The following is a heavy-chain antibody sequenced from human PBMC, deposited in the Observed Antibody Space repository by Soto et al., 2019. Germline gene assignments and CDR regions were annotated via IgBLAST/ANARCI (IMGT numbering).Heavy chain of an antibody. CDR2: MYHSGSP. CDR3: ARTRGNVVGLNLEDTYFDP. V-gene: IGHV4-31*03. J-gene: IGHJ5*02. CDR1: GGSISTGDFS. D-gene: IGHD2-21*01. Sequence: QVQLQASGPGLVKPSQTLSLICTVSGGSISTGDFSWSWIRQHPGKGLEWIGDMYHSGSPYYNPSLRLRLTISVDPSKSQCSLRLSSVTAADTAVYSCARTRGNVVGLNLEDTYFDPWGQGTLVTVSS.